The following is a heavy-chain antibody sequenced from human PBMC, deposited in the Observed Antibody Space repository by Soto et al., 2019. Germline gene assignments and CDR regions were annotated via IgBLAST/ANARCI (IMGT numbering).Heavy chain of an antibody. CDR2: IYYSGST. CDR3: ARYNAEMATGMIAFDI. CDR1: DSSISSGGYY. V-gene: IGHV4-31*03. D-gene: IGHD5-12*01. J-gene: IGHJ3*02. Sequence: PSETLSLTGTVSDSSISSGGYYWSWIRQHPGKGLEWIGYIYYSGSTYYNPSLKSRVTISVDTSKNQFSLKLSSVTAADTAVYYCARYNAEMATGMIAFDIWGQGTMVNVSS.